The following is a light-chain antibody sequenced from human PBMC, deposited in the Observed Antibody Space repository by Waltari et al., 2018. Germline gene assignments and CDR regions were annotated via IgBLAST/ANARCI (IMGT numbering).Light chain of an antibody. V-gene: IGKV1-39*01. CDR2: AAS. CDR1: QSISSY. CDR3: QQSYSTLRT. J-gene: IGKJ4*01. Sequence: IQMTQSPSSLSASVGDRVTITCRASQSISSYLNWYQQKPGKAPKLLIYAASRLQSGVPSRFSGSGSGTDFTLTISSLQPEDFATYYCQQSYSTLRTFGGGTKVEIK.